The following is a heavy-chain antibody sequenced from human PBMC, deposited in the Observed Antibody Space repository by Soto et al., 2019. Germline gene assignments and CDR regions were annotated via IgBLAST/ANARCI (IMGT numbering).Heavy chain of an antibody. Sequence: LRLSCAASGFPFSSYVMSWVRQAPGKGLEWASGISGGGSNTFYADYVKGRFTISRDNSKNTLLLQMNSLGAEDTAVYYCAKDSNKYSSSLRGRYFDYWGQGIGVTVSS. D-gene: IGHD4-4*01. J-gene: IGHJ4*02. CDR2: ISGGGSNT. CDR3: AKDSNKYSSSLRGRYFDY. V-gene: IGHV3-23*01. CDR1: GFPFSSYV.